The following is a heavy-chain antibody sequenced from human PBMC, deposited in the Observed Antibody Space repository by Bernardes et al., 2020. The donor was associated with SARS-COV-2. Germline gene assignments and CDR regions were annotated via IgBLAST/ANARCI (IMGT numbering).Heavy chain of an antibody. D-gene: IGHD3-10*01. CDR2: ISSWGGSI. CDR1: GFIFNDYS. V-gene: IGHV3-48*04. Sequence: GGSLRLSCAASGFIFNDYSLNWVRQAPGKGLEWVAYISSWGGSIYYADSVKGRFTISRDNAVKSLYLQMNSLRAEDTAVYYCARVMVRGVIINDAFDIWGQGTMVTVSS. J-gene: IGHJ3*02. CDR3: ARVMVRGVIINDAFDI.